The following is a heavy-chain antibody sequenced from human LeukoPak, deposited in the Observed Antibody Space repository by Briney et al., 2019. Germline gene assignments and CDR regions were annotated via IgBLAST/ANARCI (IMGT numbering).Heavy chain of an antibody. D-gene: IGHD3-3*01. V-gene: IGHV3-23*01. CDR1: GFTFKTYA. CDR2: ISGNGDST. J-gene: IGHJ4*02. Sequence: PAGTLRLTCAASGFTFKTYAMNWVRQPPGKGLEWVSAISGNGDSTYYGYSVKGRFSISRDNSKNTVFLQMNSLRADDTAVYYCAKADFWSGYLESWGQGTPVRVSS. CDR3: AKADFWSGYLES.